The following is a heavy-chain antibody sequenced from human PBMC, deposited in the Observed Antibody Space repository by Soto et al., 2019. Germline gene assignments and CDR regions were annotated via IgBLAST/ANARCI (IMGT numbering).Heavy chain of an antibody. J-gene: IGHJ4*02. D-gene: IGHD2-15*01. CDR1: GYTFTGYY. CDR2: INPNSGGT. CDR3: ARARGYCSGGSCYPFDY. V-gene: IGHV1-2*02. Sequence: QVQLVQSGAEVKKPGASVKVSCKASGYTFTGYYMHWVRQAPGQGLEWMGWINPNSGGTNYAQKFQGRVTMTRDTSISTAYVELSRLRSDDTAVYYCARARGYCSGGSCYPFDYWGQGTLVTVSS.